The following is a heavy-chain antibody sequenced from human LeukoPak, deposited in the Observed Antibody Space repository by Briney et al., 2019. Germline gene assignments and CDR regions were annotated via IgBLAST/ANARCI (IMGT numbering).Heavy chain of an antibody. D-gene: IGHD3-10*01. CDR3: AKDLGEFLVGAFDI. V-gene: IGHV3-23*01. CDR2: TSGCGATT. CDR1: GFTFSSYA. J-gene: IGHJ3*02. Sequence: GGSLRLSCAASGFTFSSYAMSWVRQAPGKGLEWVSGTSGCGATTYYADSVKGRFTISRDNSKNTLYLQMNSLRAEDTAVYYCAKDLGEFLVGAFDIWGQGTMVTVSS.